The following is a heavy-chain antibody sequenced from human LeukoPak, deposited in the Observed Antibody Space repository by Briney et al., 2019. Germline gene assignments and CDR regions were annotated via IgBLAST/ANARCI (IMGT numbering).Heavy chain of an antibody. CDR1: GGSISSSSYY. CDR2: IYYSGST. CDR3: ARGYSSSWYFNWFDP. D-gene: IGHD6-13*01. V-gene: IGHV4-39*01. Sequence: SETLSLTCTVSGGSISSSSYYWGWIRQPPGKGLEWIGSIYYSGSTYYNPSLKSRVTISVDTSKNQFFLKLSSVTAADTAVYYCARGYSSSWYFNWFDPWGQGTLVTVSS. J-gene: IGHJ5*02.